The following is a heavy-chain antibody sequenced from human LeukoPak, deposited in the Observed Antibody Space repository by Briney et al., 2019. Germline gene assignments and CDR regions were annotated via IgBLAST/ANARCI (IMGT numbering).Heavy chain of an antibody. Sequence: ASVKVSCKVSGYTLTELSMHWVRQAPGKGLEWMGGFDPEDGETIYAQKFQGSVTMTEDTSTDTAYMELSSLRSEDTAVYFCATVDIVVVPAVYFDYWGQGTLVTVSS. CDR3: ATVDIVVVPAVYFDY. V-gene: IGHV1-24*01. D-gene: IGHD2-2*03. CDR2: FDPEDGET. CDR1: GYTLTELS. J-gene: IGHJ4*02.